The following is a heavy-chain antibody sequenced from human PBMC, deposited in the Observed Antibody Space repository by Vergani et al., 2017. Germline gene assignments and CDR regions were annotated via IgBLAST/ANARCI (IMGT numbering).Heavy chain of an antibody. Sequence: QVQLQESGPGLVKPSETLSLTCTVSGGSITNNFWSWIRRPPGKGLEWIGYIHHSGATNSKSSLRSRVSISIDTSKSSFSLRLNSVTAADTAMYYCARMGGYDEGDAFRIGYFDSWGLGILVTVSS. CDR3: ARMGGYDEGDAFRIGYFDS. J-gene: IGHJ4*02. CDR1: GGSITNNF. V-gene: IGHV4-59*12. CDR2: IHHSGAT. D-gene: IGHD3-22*01.